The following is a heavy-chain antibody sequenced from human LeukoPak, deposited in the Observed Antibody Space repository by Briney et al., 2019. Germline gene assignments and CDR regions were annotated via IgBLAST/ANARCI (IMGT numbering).Heavy chain of an antibody. V-gene: IGHV3-30-3*01. Sequence: GGSLRLSCAASGFTFSSYAMHWVRQAPGKGLEWVAVISYDGSNKYYADSVKGRFTISGDNSKNTLHLQMNSLRAEDTAVYYCARVRLLSSNWFDPWGQGTLVTVSS. CDR2: ISYDGSNK. D-gene: IGHD3-10*01. CDR3: ARVRLLSSNWFDP. CDR1: GFTFSSYA. J-gene: IGHJ5*02.